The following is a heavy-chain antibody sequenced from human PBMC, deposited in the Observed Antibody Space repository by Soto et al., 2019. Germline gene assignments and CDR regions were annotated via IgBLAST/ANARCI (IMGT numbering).Heavy chain of an antibody. Sequence: QITLKESGPTLVTPTQTLTLTCSFSGFSLTTDGVGVGWVRQPPGEALEWLALIYWDDDERYSPSLKTRLTIPKDPFKIQVVLIMTHMDPVDTATYYCAHSRNLITEDAQVGDFDYWGQGTLVTVSS. J-gene: IGHJ4*02. CDR3: AHSRNLITEDAQVGDFDY. CDR1: GFSLTTDGVG. CDR2: IYWDDDE. D-gene: IGHD3-10*01. V-gene: IGHV2-5*02.